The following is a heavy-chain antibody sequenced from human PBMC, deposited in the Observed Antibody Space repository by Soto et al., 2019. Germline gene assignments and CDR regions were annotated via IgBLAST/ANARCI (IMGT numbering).Heavy chain of an antibody. V-gene: IGHV4-34*01. J-gene: IGHJ5*02. CDR2: INHTGGT. Sequence: SGPLWHTCTASGASLSSYYWHWLRQPTGKGLEWIGEINHTGGTHYNPSLKSRVTMSVDTSKNQFSLRLSSVTAADTAIYYCATRITVFGLLIPPFDPWGQGTQVTVS. CDR3: ATRITVFGLLIPPFDP. CDR1: GASLSSYY. D-gene: IGHD3-3*01.